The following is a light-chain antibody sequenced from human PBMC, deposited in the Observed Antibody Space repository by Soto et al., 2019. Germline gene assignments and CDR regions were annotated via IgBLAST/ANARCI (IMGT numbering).Light chain of an antibody. V-gene: IGLV2-14*01. CDR1: SSDVGGYSY. CDR2: DVS. Sequence: QSVLTQPASVSGSPGQSIIISCTGTSSDVGGYSYVSWYQQHPGKAPKLMIYDVSNRPSGVSNRFSGSKSGNTASLTISGLQAEDEAHYYCSSFTSSSTVVFGGGTKVTVL. J-gene: IGLJ2*01. CDR3: SSFTSSSTVV.